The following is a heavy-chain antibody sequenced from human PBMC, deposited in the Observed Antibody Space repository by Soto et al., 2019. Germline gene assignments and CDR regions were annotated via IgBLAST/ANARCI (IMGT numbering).Heavy chain of an antibody. D-gene: IGHD4-4*01. V-gene: IGHV3-33*01. J-gene: IGHJ3*02. Sequence: GGSLRLSCAASGFTFSSYGMHWVRQAPGKGLEWVAVIWYDGSNKYYADSVKGRFTISRDNSKNTLYLQMNSLRAEDTAVYYCARRDYRTTLPQIWGQGTMVTVSS. CDR3: ARRDYRTTLPQI. CDR2: IWYDGSNK. CDR1: GFTFSSYG.